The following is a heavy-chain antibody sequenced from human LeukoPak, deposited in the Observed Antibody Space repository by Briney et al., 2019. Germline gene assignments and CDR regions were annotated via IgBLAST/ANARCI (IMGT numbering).Heavy chain of an antibody. CDR1: EFTLSSYW. V-gene: IGHV3-74*03. CDR3: TRHRHNMAFVI. J-gene: IGHJ3*02. CDR2: IISDGSSI. D-gene: IGHD1-1*01. Sequence: GGSLRLSCAASEFTLSSYWMHWVRQALGQGLVWVSRIISDGSSITYADSVKGRFTISRDNAKNTLYPQMNSLRAEDTAVYYCTRHRHNMAFVIWGQGTMVTVSS.